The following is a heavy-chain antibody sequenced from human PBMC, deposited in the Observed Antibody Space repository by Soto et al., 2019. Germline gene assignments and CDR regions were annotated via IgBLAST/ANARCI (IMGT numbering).Heavy chain of an antibody. V-gene: IGHV3-23*01. D-gene: IGHD3-10*01. CDR2: ISGSGGST. CDR1: GFTFSSYA. Sequence: HPGGSLRLSCAASGFTFSSYAMSWVRQAPGKGLEWVSAISGSGGSTYYADSVKGRFTISRDNSKNTLYLQMNSLRAEDTAVYYCGRWFTYRNFDYFDYWGQATQVTVSS. J-gene: IGHJ4*02. CDR3: GRWFTYRNFDYFDY.